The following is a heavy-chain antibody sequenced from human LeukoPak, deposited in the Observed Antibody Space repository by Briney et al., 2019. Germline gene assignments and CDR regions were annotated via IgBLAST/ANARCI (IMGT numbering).Heavy chain of an antibody. J-gene: IGHJ6*03. CDR2: IYTSGST. Sequence: PSQTLSLTCTVSGGSISSGSYYWSWIRQPAGKGLEWIGRIYTSGSTNYNPSLKSRVTISVDTSKNQFSLKLSSVTAADTAVYYCARAVGSYYYYYYYMDVWGKGTTVTISS. V-gene: IGHV4-61*02. D-gene: IGHD4-17*01. CDR1: GGSISSGSYY. CDR3: ARAVGSYYYYYYYMDV.